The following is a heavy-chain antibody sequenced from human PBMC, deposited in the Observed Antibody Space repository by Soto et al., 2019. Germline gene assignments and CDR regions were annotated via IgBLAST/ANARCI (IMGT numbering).Heavy chain of an antibody. D-gene: IGHD3-22*01. V-gene: IGHV3-48*03. Sequence: PGGSLRRSCAASGFIFSRYEMNWVRQAPGKGLEWVSYINTRGNIIHYADSVKGRFTISRDNAENSLYLQMNSLRAEDTAVYYCARDIDYYGSSGYQDYWGQGSLVTVSS. J-gene: IGHJ4*02. CDR2: INTRGNII. CDR1: GFIFSRYE. CDR3: ARDIDYYGSSGYQDY.